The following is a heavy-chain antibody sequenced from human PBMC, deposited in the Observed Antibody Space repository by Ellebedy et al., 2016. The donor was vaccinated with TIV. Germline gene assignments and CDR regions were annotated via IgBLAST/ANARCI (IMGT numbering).Heavy chain of an antibody. Sequence: GGSLRLXXAASGFTFSSYSMNWVRQAPVKGLEWVSYISSSSSTIYYADSVKGRFTISRDNSKNTLYLQMNSLRAEDTAVYYCAREDTRHVYCSSTSCQRYYYYYGMDVWGQGTTVTVSS. CDR2: ISSSSSTI. CDR1: GFTFSSYS. CDR3: AREDTRHVYCSSTSCQRYYYYYGMDV. V-gene: IGHV3-48*01. D-gene: IGHD2-2*01. J-gene: IGHJ6*02.